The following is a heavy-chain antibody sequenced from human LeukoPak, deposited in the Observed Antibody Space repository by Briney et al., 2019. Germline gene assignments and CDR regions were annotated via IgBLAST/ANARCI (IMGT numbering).Heavy chain of an antibody. V-gene: IGHV3-53*01. J-gene: IGHJ1*01. CDR2: IYSGGST. Sequence: GGSLRLSCAASGFTISSNSMSWVRQAPGKGLEWVSVIYSGGSTYSADSVKGRFTISRDNSKNTLYLQMNSLRAEDTAVYYCARDNRFFQEWGQGTLVTVSS. CDR3: ARDNRFFQE. CDR1: GFTISSNS.